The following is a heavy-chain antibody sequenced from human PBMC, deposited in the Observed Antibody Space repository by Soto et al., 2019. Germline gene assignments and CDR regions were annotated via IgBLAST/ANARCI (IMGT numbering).Heavy chain of an antibody. CDR3: ARGGVY. Sequence: PGWSLRLSCAASVFTFISHEMNWVRQAPGKGLEWISYISGSGNITYYADSVKGRFTISRDNAQKSPYLQMNSLRVEDTAVYYCARGGVYWGQGTLVTVSS. CDR1: VFTFISHE. V-gene: IGHV3-48*03. D-gene: IGHD2-8*01. J-gene: IGHJ4*02. CDR2: ISGSGNIT.